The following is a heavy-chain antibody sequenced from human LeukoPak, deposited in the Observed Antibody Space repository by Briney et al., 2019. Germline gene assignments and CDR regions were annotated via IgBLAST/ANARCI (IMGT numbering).Heavy chain of an antibody. CDR2: ISYDGSNK. Sequence: PGGSLRLSCAASGFTFSSYAMHWVRQAPGKGLEWVAVISYDGSNKYYADFVKGRFTISRDNSKNTLYLQMNSLRAEDTAVYYCARDPSRLRYYYYYMDVWGKGTTVTVSS. CDR1: GFTFSSYA. V-gene: IGHV3-30*04. J-gene: IGHJ6*03. CDR3: ARDPSRLRYYYYYMDV. D-gene: IGHD4-17*01.